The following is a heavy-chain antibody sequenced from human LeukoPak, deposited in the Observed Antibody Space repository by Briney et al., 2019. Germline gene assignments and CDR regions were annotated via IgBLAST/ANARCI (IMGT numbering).Heavy chain of an antibody. D-gene: IGHD6-13*01. CDR1: GFTFSSYA. CDR3: AKASYSNSWLPPLDGMDV. J-gene: IGHJ6*02. V-gene: IGHV3-23*01. Sequence: PGGSLRLSCAASGFTFSSYAMSWVRQAPGKGLVWVSAISGSGGSTYYADSVKGRFTISRDNSKNTLYLQMNSLRAEDTAVYYCAKASYSNSWLPPLDGMDVWGQGTTVTVSS. CDR2: ISGSGGST.